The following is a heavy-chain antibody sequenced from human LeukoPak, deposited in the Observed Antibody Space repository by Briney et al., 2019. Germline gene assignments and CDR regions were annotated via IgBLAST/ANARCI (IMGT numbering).Heavy chain of an antibody. V-gene: IGHV3-23*01. J-gene: IGHJ4*02. D-gene: IGHD2-21*02. CDR2: ISGSGDST. CDR1: GFTFSSYA. Sequence: GGSLRLSCAASGFTFSSYAMSWVRQAPGKGLEWVSAISGSGDSTYYADSVKGRFTISRDNSKNTLYLQMNSLRAEDTAVYYCGLAYCGGDCSYFDYWGQGTLVIVSS. CDR3: GLAYCGGDCSYFDY.